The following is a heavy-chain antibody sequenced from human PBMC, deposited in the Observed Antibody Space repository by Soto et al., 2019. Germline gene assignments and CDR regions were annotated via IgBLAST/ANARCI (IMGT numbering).Heavy chain of an antibody. CDR1: GFTFSSYG. CDR3: ARDQRNDFWSGYYGE. D-gene: IGHD3-3*01. CDR2: ISRSSSTI. V-gene: IGHV3-48*01. J-gene: IGHJ4*02. Sequence: PGGSLRLSCAASGFTFSSYGMHWVRQAPGKGLEWVSAISRSSSTIYYADSVKGRFTISRDNAENSLYLQMNSLRAEDTAVYYCARDQRNDFWSGYYGEWGQGTLVTVSS.